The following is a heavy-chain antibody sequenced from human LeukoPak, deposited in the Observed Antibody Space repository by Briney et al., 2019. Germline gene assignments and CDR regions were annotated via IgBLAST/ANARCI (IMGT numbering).Heavy chain of an antibody. Sequence: PGGSLRLSCAASGFTFSSYSMNWVRQAPGKGLEWVSSISSSSSYIYYTDSVKGRFTISRDNAKNSLYLQMNSLRAEDTAVYYCARDQGSYYGSGSYKTFDYWGQGTLVTVSS. CDR3: ARDQGSYYGSGSYKTFDY. V-gene: IGHV3-21*01. J-gene: IGHJ4*02. CDR1: GFTFSSYS. D-gene: IGHD3-10*01. CDR2: ISSSSSYI.